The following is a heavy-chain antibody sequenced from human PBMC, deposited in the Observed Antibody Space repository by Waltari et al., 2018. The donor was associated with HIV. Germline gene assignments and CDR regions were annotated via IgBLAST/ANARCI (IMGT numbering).Heavy chain of an antibody. CDR1: GYTFHDNY. V-gene: IGHV1-2*02. Sequence: QVELVQSGAEVKKPGASVKVSCQASGYTFHDNYIHLVPQAPGNGLEWMGWINPKSGGTKHAQKFQGRVTMTRDTSMSTVYMEVSRLTSDDTAVYYCARGGASTTPRDYNYYGLDVWGQGTTVTVSS. J-gene: IGHJ6*02. D-gene: IGHD2-2*01. CDR2: INPKSGGT. CDR3: ARGGASTTPRDYNYYGLDV.